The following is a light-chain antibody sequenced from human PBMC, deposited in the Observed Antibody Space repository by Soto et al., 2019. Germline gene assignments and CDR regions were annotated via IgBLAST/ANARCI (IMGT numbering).Light chain of an antibody. CDR3: SSYTSKSSLI. CDR2: EVR. Sequence: QSALTQPASVSGSPRQSITISCAGTMRDVGAYNLVSWYQQHPGRAPQLIIYEVRNRPSGISFRFSGSKSGNTASLTISGLQAEDEADYYCSSYTSKSSLIFGGGTKLTVL. CDR1: MRDVGAYNL. V-gene: IGLV2-14*01. J-gene: IGLJ2*01.